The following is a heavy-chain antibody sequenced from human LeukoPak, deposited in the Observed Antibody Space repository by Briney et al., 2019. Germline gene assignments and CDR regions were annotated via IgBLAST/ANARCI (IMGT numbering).Heavy chain of an antibody. Sequence: PGGSLRLSCAASGFTFSGYRMSWVRQAPGKGLEWVANINKNGSEEYYVDSVKGRFTISRDNAKKSLYLQMNSLRAEDTAVYYCARGDVVYWGQGTLVTVSS. V-gene: IGHV3-7*01. J-gene: IGHJ4*02. CDR1: GFTFSGYR. CDR3: ARGDVVY. CDR2: INKNGSEE.